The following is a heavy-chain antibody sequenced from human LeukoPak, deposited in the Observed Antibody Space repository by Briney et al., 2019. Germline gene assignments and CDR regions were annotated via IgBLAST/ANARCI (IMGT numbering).Heavy chain of an antibody. Sequence: PSETLSLTCTVSGDSISGYYWSWIRQPAGKGLEWIGRIYTSGSTNYNPSLKSRVTISLDTSKNQFSLKLSSVTAADTAVYYCARDRDIAYCGGDCYPDVWGKGTTVTVSS. J-gene: IGHJ6*04. CDR2: IYTSGST. V-gene: IGHV4-4*07. D-gene: IGHD2-21*02. CDR3: ARDRDIAYCGGDCYPDV. CDR1: GDSISGYY.